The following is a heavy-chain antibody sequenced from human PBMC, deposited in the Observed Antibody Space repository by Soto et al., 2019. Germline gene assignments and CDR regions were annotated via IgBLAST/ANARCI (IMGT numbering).Heavy chain of an antibody. CDR1: GFTFSSYE. CDR3: ARDPAIYSGKFDYGLDV. CDR2: IGTSGKTI. D-gene: IGHD4-4*01. J-gene: IGHJ6*02. V-gene: IGHV3-48*03. Sequence: GGSLRLSCAVSGFTFSSYEMNWVRQAPGKGLEWVSYIGTSGKTIYYADSVRGRFTISRDNAKNSLYLQMDSLRAEDTAVYFCARDPAIYSGKFDYGLDVWGRGTTVTVSS.